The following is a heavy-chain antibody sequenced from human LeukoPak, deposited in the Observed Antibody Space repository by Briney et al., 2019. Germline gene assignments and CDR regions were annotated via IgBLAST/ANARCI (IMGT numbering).Heavy chain of an antibody. CDR1: GYTFTIYG. V-gene: IGHV1-18*01. CDR2: ISAYNGNT. D-gene: IGHD6-13*01. J-gene: IGHJ4*02. CDR3: ARDSSTLAFDY. Sequence: ASVRVSCTTSGYTFTIYGISWVRQAPGQGLEWKGWISAYNGNTNYSQKLQGRVTMTTDTSTSTAYMELRSLRSDDTAVYYCARDSSTLAFDYWGQGTLVTVSS.